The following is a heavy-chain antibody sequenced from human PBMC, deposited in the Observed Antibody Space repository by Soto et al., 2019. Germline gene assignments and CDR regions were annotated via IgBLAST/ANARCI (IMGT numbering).Heavy chain of an antibody. CDR2: ISWNSGSI. Sequence: EVQLVESGGGLVQPGRSLRLSCAASGFTFDDYAMHWVRQAPGKGLEWVSGISWNSGSIGYADSVKGRFTISRDNAKNSLYLQMNSLRAEDTALYYCAKDRGSSWDFDYRGQGTLVTVSS. V-gene: IGHV3-9*01. D-gene: IGHD6-13*01. CDR1: GFTFDDYA. J-gene: IGHJ4*02. CDR3: AKDRGSSWDFDY.